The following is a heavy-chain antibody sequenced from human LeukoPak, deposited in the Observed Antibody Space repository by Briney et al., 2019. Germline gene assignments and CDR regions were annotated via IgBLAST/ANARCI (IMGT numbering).Heavy chain of an antibody. V-gene: IGHV1-69*04. CDR2: IIPILGIA. Sequence: GASVRVSRKASGGTFSSYAISWVRQAPGQGLEWMGRIIPILGIANYAQKFQGRVTITADKSTSTAYMELSSLRSEDTAVYYCARSQPICGMDVWGQGTTVTVSS. CDR3: ARSQPICGMDV. J-gene: IGHJ6*02. CDR1: GGTFSSYA. D-gene: IGHD2-2*01.